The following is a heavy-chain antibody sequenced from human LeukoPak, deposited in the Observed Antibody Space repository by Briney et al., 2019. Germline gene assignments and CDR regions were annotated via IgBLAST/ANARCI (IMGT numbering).Heavy chain of an antibody. CDR2: ISGSGGST. Sequence: GGSLRLSCAASGFTFSSYAMSWVRQAPGKGLEWVSAISGSGGSTYYADSVKGRFTISRDNSRNTLYLQMNSLRAEDTAVYYCAKVGDFWSGYPDYWGQGTLVTVSS. D-gene: IGHD3-3*01. V-gene: IGHV3-23*01. CDR1: GFTFSSYA. CDR3: AKVGDFWSGYPDY. J-gene: IGHJ4*02.